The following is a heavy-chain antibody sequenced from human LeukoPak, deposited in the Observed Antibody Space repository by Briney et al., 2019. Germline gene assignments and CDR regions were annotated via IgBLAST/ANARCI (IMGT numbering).Heavy chain of an antibody. V-gene: IGHV3-20*04. Sequence: PSETLSLTCAVYGGSFSGYYWSWIRQPPGKGLEWVSGINWNGGSTGYADSVKGRFTISRGNAKNSLYLQMNSLRAEDTALYYCARAQRSSSWYGYYFDYWGQGTVVTVSS. J-gene: IGHJ4*02. D-gene: IGHD6-13*01. CDR1: GGSFSGYY. CDR3: ARAQRSSSWYGYYFDY. CDR2: INWNGGST.